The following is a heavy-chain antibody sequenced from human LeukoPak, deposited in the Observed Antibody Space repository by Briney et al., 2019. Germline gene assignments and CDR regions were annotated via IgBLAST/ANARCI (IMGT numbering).Heavy chain of an antibody. D-gene: IGHD4-17*01. J-gene: IGHJ4*02. V-gene: IGHV3-21*01. CDR1: GFTFSSYS. CDR2: ISSSSSYI. CDR3: ARESTGDPPGVFM. Sequence: KPGGSLRLSCAASGFTFSSYSMNWVRQAPGKGLEWVSSISSSSSYIYYADSVKGRFTISRDNAKNSLYLQMNSLRAEDTAVYYCARESTGDPPGVFMWGQGTLVTVSS.